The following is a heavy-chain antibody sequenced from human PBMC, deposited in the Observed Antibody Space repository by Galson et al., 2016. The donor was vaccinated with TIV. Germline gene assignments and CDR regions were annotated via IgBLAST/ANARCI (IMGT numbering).Heavy chain of an antibody. J-gene: IGHJ6*02. V-gene: IGHV1-69*13. CDR3: AKCRNTAMDTYYYYYGLDV. CDR1: GKFINNYA. CDR2: IIPLFGEA. D-gene: IGHD5-18*01. Sequence: SVKVSCKASGKFINNYAINWVRQAPGQGLEWMGGIIPLFGEAHYAQKFQGRVTISADESTSTVYMELRSLRSGDTAVYYCAKCRNTAMDTYYYYYGLDVWGQGTTVTVSS.